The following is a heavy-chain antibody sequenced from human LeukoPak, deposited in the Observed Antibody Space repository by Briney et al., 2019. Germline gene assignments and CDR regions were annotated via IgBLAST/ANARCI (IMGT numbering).Heavy chain of an antibody. Sequence: GGSLRLSCAASGFTVSSDFMSWVRQAPGKGLEWVALINSGGSTYYADSVKGRFTISRDNSKNTLNFQMNNLRAEDTDVYYCAAFRGDYWGQGTLVSVSS. J-gene: IGHJ4*02. CDR1: GFTVSSDF. V-gene: IGHV3-53*01. CDR2: INSGGST. CDR3: AAFRGDY. D-gene: IGHD3-3*02.